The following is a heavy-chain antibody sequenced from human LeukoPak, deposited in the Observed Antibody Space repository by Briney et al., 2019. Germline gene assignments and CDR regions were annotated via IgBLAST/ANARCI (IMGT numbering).Heavy chain of an antibody. D-gene: IGHD3-22*01. CDR2: ISGSSSNI. CDR3: ARDTGREIVVVNDAFDI. V-gene: IGHV3-21*01. CDR1: GFTFSSYT. Sequence: PGGSLRLSCAASGFTFSSYTINWVRQAPGKGLEWVSSISGSSSNIYYADSVKGRFTISRNNAKNSLYLQMNSLRAEDTAVYYCARDTGREIVVVNDAFDIWGQGTMVTVSS. J-gene: IGHJ3*02.